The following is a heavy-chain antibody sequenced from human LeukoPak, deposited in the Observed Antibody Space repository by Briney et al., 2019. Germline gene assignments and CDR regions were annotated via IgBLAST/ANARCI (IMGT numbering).Heavy chain of an antibody. CDR2: INAGNGNT. D-gene: IGHD6-13*01. CDR1: GYILSRYA. Sequence: ASVKVSCKASGYILSRYAMNWVRQAPGQRLEWMGWINAGNGNTKYSQKFQGRVTITRDTSASTAYMELSSLRSEDTAVYYCARGDIAAAGTDWFDPWGQGTLVTVSS. V-gene: IGHV1-3*01. J-gene: IGHJ5*02. CDR3: ARGDIAAAGTDWFDP.